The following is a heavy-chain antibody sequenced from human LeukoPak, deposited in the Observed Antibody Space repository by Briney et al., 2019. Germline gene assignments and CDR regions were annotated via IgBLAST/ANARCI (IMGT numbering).Heavy chain of an antibody. CDR3: ALLAVASDFDY. CDR1: GFMFRSFE. D-gene: IGHD4-11*01. V-gene: IGHV3-48*03. J-gene: IGHJ4*02. CDR2: ISSGASTM. Sequence: PGGSLRLSCAASGFMFRSFEMYWVRQAPGKGLEWVAYISSGASTMYYADSVKGRFTIPRDDAKNSLFLQMNSLRAGDTAVYYCALLAVASDFDYWGQGTLVTVSS.